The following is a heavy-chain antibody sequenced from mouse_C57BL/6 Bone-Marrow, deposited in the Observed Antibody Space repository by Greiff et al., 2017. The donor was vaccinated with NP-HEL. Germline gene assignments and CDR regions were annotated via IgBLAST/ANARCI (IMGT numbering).Heavy chain of an antibody. CDR1: GYTFTEYT. Sequence: LVKPGASVKLSCKASGYTFTEYTIHWVKQRSGQGLEWIGWFYPGSGSIKYNEKFKDKATLTADKSSSTVYMELSRLTSEDSAVYFCARHEEGIYYYGSNWYFDVWGTGTTVTVSS. V-gene: IGHV1-62-2*01. CDR3: ARHEEGIYYYGSNWYFDV. D-gene: IGHD1-1*01. CDR2: FYPGSGSI. J-gene: IGHJ1*03.